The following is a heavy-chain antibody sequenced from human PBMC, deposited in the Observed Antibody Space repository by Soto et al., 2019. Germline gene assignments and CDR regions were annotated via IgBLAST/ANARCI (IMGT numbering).Heavy chain of an antibody. Sequence: EVQLVESGGGLVKPGGSLRLSCAASGFTFSSYSMNWVRQAPGKGLEWVSSISSSSSYIYYADSVKGRFTISRDNAKNSLYLQMNSLRAEDTAVCYCARSGGSGYYLSRLTYDAFDIWGPGTMVTVSS. D-gene: IGHD3-22*01. CDR3: ARSGGSGYYLSRLTYDAFDI. J-gene: IGHJ3*02. CDR1: GFTFSSYS. CDR2: ISSSSSYI. V-gene: IGHV3-21*01.